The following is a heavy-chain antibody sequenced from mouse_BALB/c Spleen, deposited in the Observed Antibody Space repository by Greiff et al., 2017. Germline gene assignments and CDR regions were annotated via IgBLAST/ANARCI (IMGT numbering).Heavy chain of an antibody. V-gene: IGHV8-8*01. CDR2: IWWNDDK. CDR3: ARIDPYYGSSPYAVDY. CDR1: GFSLSTSGMS. Sequence: QVTLKESGPGILQPSQTLSLTCSFSGFSLSTSGMSVGWIRQPSGKGLEWLAHIWWNDDKYYNPALKSRLTISKDTSNNQVFLKIASVVTADTATYYCARIDPYYGSSPYAVDYWGQGTSVTVSS. J-gene: IGHJ4*01. D-gene: IGHD1-1*01.